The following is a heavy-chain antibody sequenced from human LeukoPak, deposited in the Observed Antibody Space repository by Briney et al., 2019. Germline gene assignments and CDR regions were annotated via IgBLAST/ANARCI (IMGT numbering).Heavy chain of an antibody. CDR2: VSSSSSTI. Sequence: GGSLRLSCAASGFTFNSYDMNWVRQAPGKGLEWVSYVSSSSSTIYFADSVKGRFTISRDNAKNSLDLQMNSLRAEDTAVYYCARERHNYMDVWGKGTTVTVSS. CDR3: ARERHNYMDV. V-gene: IGHV3-48*04. J-gene: IGHJ6*03. CDR1: GFTFNSYD.